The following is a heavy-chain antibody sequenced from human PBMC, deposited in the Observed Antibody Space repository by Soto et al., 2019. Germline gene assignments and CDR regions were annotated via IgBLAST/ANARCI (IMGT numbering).Heavy chain of an antibody. CDR2: IYHSGST. Sequence: QVQLQESGPGLVEPSGTLSLTCAVSGGSFSSTNWWSWVRQPPGKGLEWIGEIYHSGSTYYNPSLKSRVTISVDKSKNQFSLRLSSVTAADTAVYFCARDRAVSARGSFDYWGQGTLVTVSS. D-gene: IGHD6-19*01. V-gene: IGHV4-4*02. CDR3: ARDRAVSARGSFDY. J-gene: IGHJ4*02. CDR1: GGSFSSTNW.